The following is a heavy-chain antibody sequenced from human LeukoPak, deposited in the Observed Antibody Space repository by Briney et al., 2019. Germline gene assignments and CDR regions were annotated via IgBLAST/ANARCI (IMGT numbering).Heavy chain of an antibody. Sequence: ASVKVSCKASGYTFTSYGISWVRQAPGQGLEWMGWISAYNGNTNYAQKLQGRVTMTTDTSTSTAYMELRSLRSDDTAVYYCAREPYYYDSSGYGYFDYWGQGTLVTVSS. V-gene: IGHV1-18*01. CDR3: AREPYYYDSSGYGYFDY. CDR1: GYTFTSYG. D-gene: IGHD3-22*01. J-gene: IGHJ4*02. CDR2: ISAYNGNT.